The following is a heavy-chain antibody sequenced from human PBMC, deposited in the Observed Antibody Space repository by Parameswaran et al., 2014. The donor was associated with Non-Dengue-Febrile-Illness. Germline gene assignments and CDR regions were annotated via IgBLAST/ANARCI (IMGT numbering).Heavy chain of an antibody. CDR1: GGSISSYY. D-gene: IGHD3-9*01. CDR2: IYYSGST. V-gene: IGHV4-59*01. J-gene: IGHJ3*02. Sequence: SETLSLTCTVSGGSISSYYWSWIRQPPGKGLEWIGYIYYSGSTNYNPSLKSRVTISVDTSKNQFSLKLSSVTAADTAVYYCARVTRRYDILTGYYEGPDAFDIWGQGTMVTVSS. CDR3: ARVTRRYDILTGYYEGPDAFDI.